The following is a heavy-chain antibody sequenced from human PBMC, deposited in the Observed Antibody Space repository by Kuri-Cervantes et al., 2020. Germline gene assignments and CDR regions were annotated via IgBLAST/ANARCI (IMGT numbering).Heavy chain of an antibody. D-gene: IGHD4-17*01. CDR3: ARHDYGDSPYYYYYYMDV. CDR2: IIPIFGTA. CDR1: GGTFSSYA. Sequence: SVKVSCKASGGTFSSYAFSWVRQAPGQGLEWMGGIIPIFGTANYAQKFQGRVTITTDESTSTAYMELSSLRSEDTAVYYCARHDYGDSPYYYYYYMDVWGKGTTVTVSS. J-gene: IGHJ6*03. V-gene: IGHV1-69*05.